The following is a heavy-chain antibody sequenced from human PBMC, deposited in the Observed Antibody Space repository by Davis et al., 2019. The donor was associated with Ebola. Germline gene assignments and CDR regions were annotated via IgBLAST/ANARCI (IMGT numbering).Heavy chain of an antibody. CDR2: VDPKTGRT. D-gene: IGHD3-9*01. Sequence: ASVKVSCKASGYSSSDYYMHWVQGAPGKGMEWVGLVDPKTGRTVYAENFQDRVTISEDKSTDTVYMELSSLRYEDTAVYYCATLDILTAYIPYAMDVWGQGTTVIVS. CDR1: GYSSSDYY. V-gene: IGHV1-69-2*01. J-gene: IGHJ6*02. CDR3: ATLDILTAYIPYAMDV.